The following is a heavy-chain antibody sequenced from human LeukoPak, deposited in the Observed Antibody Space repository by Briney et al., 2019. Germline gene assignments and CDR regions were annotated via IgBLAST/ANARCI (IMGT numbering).Heavy chain of an antibody. J-gene: IGHJ4*02. CDR2: IIPILGIA. D-gene: IGHD3-22*01. V-gene: IGHV1-69*04. CDR3: AREGDYYDSSGYYSPFDY. Sequence: SVKVSCKASGGTFSSYAISWVRQAPGQGLEWMGRIIPILGIANYATKFQRRVPITADKSTSTAYMELSSLRSEDTAVYYCAREGDYYDSSGYYSPFDYWGQGTLVTVSS. CDR1: GGTFSSYA.